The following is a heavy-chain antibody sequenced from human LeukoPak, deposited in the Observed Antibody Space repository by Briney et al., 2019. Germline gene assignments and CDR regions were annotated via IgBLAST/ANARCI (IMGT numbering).Heavy chain of an antibody. CDR3: ARDATLYDSSGYYRRGDYYFDY. J-gene: IGHJ4*02. CDR2: INHSGST. V-gene: IGHV4-34*01. Sequence: SETLSLTCAVYGGSFSGYYWSWIRQPPGKGLEWIGEINHSGSTNYNPSLKSRVTISVDTSKNQFSLKLSSVTAADTAVYYCARDATLYDSSGYYRRGDYYFDYWGQGTLVTVSS. CDR1: GGSFSGYY. D-gene: IGHD3-22*01.